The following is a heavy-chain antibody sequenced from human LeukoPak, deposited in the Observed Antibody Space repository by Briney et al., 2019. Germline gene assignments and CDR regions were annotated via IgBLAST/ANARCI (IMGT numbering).Heavy chain of an antibody. J-gene: IGHJ4*02. Sequence: SETLSLTCTVSGGSVSSGSYYWSWIRQPPGKGLEWMGYIYYSGSTNYNPSLKSRVTISVDTSKNQFSLKLSSVTAADTAVYYCTRGSWWELLGGDYWGQGTLVTVSS. CDR1: GGSVSSGSYY. CDR3: TRGSWWELLGGDY. V-gene: IGHV4-61*01. D-gene: IGHD2-15*01. CDR2: IYYSGST.